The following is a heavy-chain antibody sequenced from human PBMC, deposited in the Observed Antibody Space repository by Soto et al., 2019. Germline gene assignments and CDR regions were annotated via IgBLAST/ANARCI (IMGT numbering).Heavy chain of an antibody. J-gene: IGHJ6*02. CDR3: ARGGKYCTNGVCSFSGMDV. CDR2: ISAYNGNT. CDR1: GYTFTSYG. Sequence: QVQLVQSGAEVKKPGASVKVSCKASGYTFTSYGISWVRQAPGQGLEWMGWISAYNGNTNYAQKFQGRVTMTADTSTSTAYMELRSLRSDDTAVYYCARGGKYCTNGVCSFSGMDVWGQGTTVTVSS. V-gene: IGHV1-18*01. D-gene: IGHD2-8*01.